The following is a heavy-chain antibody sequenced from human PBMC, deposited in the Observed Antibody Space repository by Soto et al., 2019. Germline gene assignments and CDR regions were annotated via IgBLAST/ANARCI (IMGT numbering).Heavy chain of an antibody. CDR1: GYTFTSYG. D-gene: IGHD2-2*01. CDR2: ISAYNGNT. CDR3: ARGSTDIVVVPAAIGWFDP. V-gene: IGHV1-18*01. Sequence: ASVKVSCKTSGYTFTSYGISWVRQAPGQGLEWMGWISAYNGNTNYAQKLQGRVTMTTDTSTSTAYMELRSLRSDDTAVYYCARGSTDIVVVPAAIGWFDPWGQGTLVTVSS. J-gene: IGHJ5*02.